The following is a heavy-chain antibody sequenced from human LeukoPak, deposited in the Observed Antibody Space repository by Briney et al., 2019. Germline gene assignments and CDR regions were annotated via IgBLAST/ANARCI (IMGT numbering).Heavy chain of an antibody. CDR2: IYHSGST. CDR3: ARVPSVVYVGAFDI. V-gene: IGHV4-38-2*02. CDR1: GYSISSGYY. Sequence: PSETLSLTCTVSGYSISSGYYWGWIRQPPGKGLEWIGSIYHSGSTYYNPSLKSRVTISVDTSKNQFSLKLSSVTAADTAVYYCARVPSVVYVGAFDIWGQGTMVTVSS. J-gene: IGHJ3*02. D-gene: IGHD2-8*01.